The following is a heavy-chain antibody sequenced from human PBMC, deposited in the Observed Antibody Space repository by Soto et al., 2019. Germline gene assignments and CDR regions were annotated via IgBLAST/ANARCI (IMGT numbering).Heavy chain of an antibody. V-gene: IGHV4-59*01. Sequence: PSETLSLTCTVSGGSISSYYWSWIRQPPGKGLEWIGYIYYSGSTNYNPSLKSRVTISVDTSKNQFSLKLSSVTAADTAVYYCARHDTQRVRGAFDHWGQGSLVTVSS. D-gene: IGHD3-10*01. CDR2: IYYSGST. CDR3: ARHDTQRVRGAFDH. J-gene: IGHJ4*02. CDR1: GGSISSYY.